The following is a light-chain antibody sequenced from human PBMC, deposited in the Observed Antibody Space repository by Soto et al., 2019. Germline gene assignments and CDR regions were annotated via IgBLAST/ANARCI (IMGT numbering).Light chain of an antibody. CDR3: SSYPITSTRGDVV. J-gene: IGLJ2*01. V-gene: IGLV2-14*03. CDR1: SSDVGGYNY. Sequence: QSALTQPASVSGSPGQSITIPCTGTSSDVGGYNYVSWYQQRPGKAPKLMIYDVSNRPSGVSNRFSGSKSGNTASLTISGLQAEDEADYYCSSYPITSTRGDVVFGGGTKLTVL. CDR2: DVS.